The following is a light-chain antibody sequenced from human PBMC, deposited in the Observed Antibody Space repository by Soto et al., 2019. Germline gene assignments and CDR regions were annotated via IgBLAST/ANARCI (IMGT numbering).Light chain of an antibody. Sequence: EIVLTQSPATLSLSPGERATLSCRASQSVSSYLAWYQQKPGQAPRLLIYDASNRSTGSPARFSGSGSGTDFTLNISSLEPEDFAVYYCQQRSNWPRLTFGGGTKVEIK. CDR3: QQRSNWPRLT. V-gene: IGKV3-11*01. CDR1: QSVSSY. CDR2: DAS. J-gene: IGKJ4*01.